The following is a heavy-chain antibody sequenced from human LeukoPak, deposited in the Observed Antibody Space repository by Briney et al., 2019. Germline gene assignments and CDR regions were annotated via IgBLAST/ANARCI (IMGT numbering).Heavy chain of an antibody. D-gene: IGHD3-3*01. CDR3: ARKRGVGVDTNAFDM. CDR2: INPNSGGT. CDR1: GYTFTGYY. V-gene: IGHV1-2*02. Sequence: ASVKVSCKASGYTFTGYYMHWVRQAPGQGLEWMGWINPNSGGTNYAQKFQGRVTMTRDTSISTAYMELSRLRSDDTAVYYCARKRGVGVDTNAFDMWGQGTRVTVSS. J-gene: IGHJ3*02.